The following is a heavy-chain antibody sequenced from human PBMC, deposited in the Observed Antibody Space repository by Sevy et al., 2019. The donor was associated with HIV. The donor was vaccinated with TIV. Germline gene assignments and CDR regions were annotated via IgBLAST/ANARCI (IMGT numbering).Heavy chain of an antibody. V-gene: IGHV3-30*18. CDR2: ISYDETKK. D-gene: IGHD2-21*02. J-gene: IGHJ4*02. CDR3: AKSRLVVVTASSLDY. Sequence: GGSLRLSCAASGFTFSNYGMHWVRQAPGQGLEWVAVISYDETKKYYAHSVKGRFTISRDISKNTVYLQMNSLKPEDTAVYYCAKSRLVVVTASSLDYWGQGTLVTVSS. CDR1: GFTFSNYG.